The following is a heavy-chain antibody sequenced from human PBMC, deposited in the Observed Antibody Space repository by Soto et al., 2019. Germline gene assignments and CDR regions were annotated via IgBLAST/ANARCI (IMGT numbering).Heavy chain of an antibody. D-gene: IGHD3-9*01. J-gene: IGHJ5*02. V-gene: IGHV4-30-4*01. Sequence: SSETLSLTCTVSGGSISSGDYYWSWIRQPPGKGLEWIEYIYYSGSTYYNPSLKSRVTISVDTSKNQFSLKLSSVTAADTAVYYCARVNYDILTGYYWFDPWGQGTLVTVSS. CDR3: ARVNYDILTGYYWFDP. CDR2: IYYSGST. CDR1: GGSISSGDYY.